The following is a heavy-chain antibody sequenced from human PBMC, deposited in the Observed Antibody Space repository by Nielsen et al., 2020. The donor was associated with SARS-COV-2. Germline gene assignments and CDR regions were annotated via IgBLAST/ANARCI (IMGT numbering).Heavy chain of an antibody. V-gene: IGHV3-21*01. CDR1: GFIFSSFS. Sequence: GGSLRLSCAASGFIFSSFSMHWVRQAPGMRLDLVSSISRSSSYIYYTDSVKGRFTISRDNAKNSLYLQMNSLRAEDTAVYYCARVRAGIQLWTMQEMDVWGKGTTVTVSS. D-gene: IGHD5-18*01. CDR3: ARVRAGIQLWTMQEMDV. J-gene: IGHJ6*04. CDR2: ISRSSSYI.